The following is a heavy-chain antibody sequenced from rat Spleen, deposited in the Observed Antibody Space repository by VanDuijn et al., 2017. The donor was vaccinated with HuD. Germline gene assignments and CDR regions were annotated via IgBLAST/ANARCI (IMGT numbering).Heavy chain of an antibody. CDR1: GFTFSNYY. D-gene: IGHD1-2*01. V-gene: IGHV5-25*01. CDR3: ARHFSPADYYSSFPVLY. J-gene: IGHJ3*01. CDR2: ISTGGGSP. Sequence: EVQLVESGGGLVQPGRSMKLSCAASGFTFSNYYMAWVRQAATKGLDWVASISTGGGSPYYRDSVKGRFTISRDNAKSTLYLQMDSLRSEDTATYYCARHFSPADYYSSFPVLYWGQGTLVTVSS.